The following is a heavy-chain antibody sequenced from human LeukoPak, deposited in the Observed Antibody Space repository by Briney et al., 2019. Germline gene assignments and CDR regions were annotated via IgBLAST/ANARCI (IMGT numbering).Heavy chain of an antibody. D-gene: IGHD4-11*01. V-gene: IGHV4-34*01. Sequence: ASETLSLTCAVYGGSFSGYYWSWIRQPPGKGLEWIGEINHSGSTNYNPSLKSRVTISVDTSKNQFSLKLSSVTAADTAVYYCARNLPYSNYVRWFDPWGQGTLVTVSS. CDR2: INHSGST. CDR3: ARNLPYSNYVRWFDP. J-gene: IGHJ5*02. CDR1: GGSFSGYY.